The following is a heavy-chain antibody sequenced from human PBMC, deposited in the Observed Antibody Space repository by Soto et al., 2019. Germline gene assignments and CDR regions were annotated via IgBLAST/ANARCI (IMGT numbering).Heavy chain of an antibody. CDR1: GVSLSNGRLG. CDR3: AVIKDCSRTDCYLASFGA. V-gene: IGHV2-26*01. Sequence: QVTLKESGPVLVKPTATLTLTCTVSGVSLSNGRLGGSWIRQPPGKALEWLAHIFSNNDKSYNTSLRSRLTISIDTARSQVVLTMANMDPISSATSDCAVIKDCSRTDCYLASFGACCHGTLVTVSS. CDR2: IFSNNDK. D-gene: IGHD2-2*01. J-gene: IGHJ5*01.